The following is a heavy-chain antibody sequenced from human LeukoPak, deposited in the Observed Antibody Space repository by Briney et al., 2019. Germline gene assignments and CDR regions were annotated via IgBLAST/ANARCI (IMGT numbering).Heavy chain of an antibody. V-gene: IGHV1-46*01. D-gene: IGHD3-22*01. J-gene: IGHJ4*02. CDR1: GYTFTSYY. CDR2: INPSGGST. Sequence: EASVKVSCKASGYTFTSYYMHWVRQAPGQGLEWMGIINPSGGSTSYAQKFQGRVTMTRDTSTSTVYMELSSLRSGDTAVYYCARDYDPYYYDSSGSSYFDYWGQGTLVTVSS. CDR3: ARDYDPYYYDSSGSSYFDY.